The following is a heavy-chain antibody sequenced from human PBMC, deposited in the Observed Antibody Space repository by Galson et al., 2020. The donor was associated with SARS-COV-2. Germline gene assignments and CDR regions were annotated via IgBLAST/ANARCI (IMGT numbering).Heavy chain of an antibody. D-gene: IGHD2-2*01. V-gene: IGHV2-70*01. CDR1: GFSLSTSGMC. CDR2: IDWDDDK. CDR3: ARVWLLSPYSYYGMDV. Sequence: SGPTLVKPTQTLTLTCTFSGFSLSTSGMCVSWIRQPPGKALEWLALIDWDDDKYYSTSLKTRLTISKDTSKNQVVLTMTNMDPVDTSTYYCARVWLLSPYSYYGMDVWGQGTTVTVSS. J-gene: IGHJ6*02.